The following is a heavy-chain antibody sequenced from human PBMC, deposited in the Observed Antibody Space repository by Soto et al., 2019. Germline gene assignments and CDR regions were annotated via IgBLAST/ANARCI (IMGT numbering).Heavy chain of an antibody. CDR2: IKSDGSYT. D-gene: IGHD3-22*01. J-gene: IGHJ4*02. V-gene: IGHV3-74*01. CDR3: ATGGSGYFTY. CDR1: GFTFNTYW. Sequence: EVQLVESGGGLVQPGGSLRLSCAASGFTFNTYWMQWVRQAPGKGLVWVSRIKSDGSYTNYADSVKGRFTISRDNAMNTLFLQMNSLGAEDTAVYYCATGGSGYFTYWGQGTLVTVSS.